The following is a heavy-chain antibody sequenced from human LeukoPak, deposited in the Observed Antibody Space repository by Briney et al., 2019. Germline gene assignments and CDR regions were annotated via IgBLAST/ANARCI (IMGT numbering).Heavy chain of an antibody. J-gene: IGHJ4*02. CDR3: ARGQWLVPYYFDY. CDR1: GGSISSGGCS. CDR2: IYTSGST. Sequence: SETLSLTCAVSGGSISSGGCSWSWIRQPAGKGLEWIGRIYTSGSTNYNPSLRSRVTMSVDTSKNQFSLKLSSVTAADTAVYYCARGQWLVPYYFDYWGQGTLVTVSS. D-gene: IGHD6-19*01. V-gene: IGHV4-61*02.